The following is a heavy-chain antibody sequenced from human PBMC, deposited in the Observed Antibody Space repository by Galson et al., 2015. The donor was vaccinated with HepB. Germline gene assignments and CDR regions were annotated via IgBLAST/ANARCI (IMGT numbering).Heavy chain of an antibody. J-gene: IGHJ4*02. D-gene: IGHD6-19*01. CDR2: ISYDGNNK. Sequence: SLRLSCAASKFTFTNYAVHWVRQAPGKGLEWMAVISYDGNNKYYADSVKGRITISRDTSKNTLFLQMNSLTTEDTAVYYCARGSTQWLIRTFDYWVQGTLVTVSS. CDR3: ARGSTQWLIRTFDY. V-gene: IGHV3-30-3*01. CDR1: KFTFTNYA.